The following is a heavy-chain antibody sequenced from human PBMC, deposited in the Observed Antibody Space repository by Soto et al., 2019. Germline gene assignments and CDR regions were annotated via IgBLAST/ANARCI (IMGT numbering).Heavy chain of an antibody. Sequence: ASVKVSCKASGYTFTGYYMHWVRQAPGQGLEWMGWINPNSGGTNYAQKFQGWVTMTRDTSISTAYMELSRLRSDDTAVYYCARSMIQLWLTASYYYGMDVWGQGTTVTVSS. V-gene: IGHV1-2*04. CDR3: ARSMIQLWLTASYYYGMDV. D-gene: IGHD5-18*01. CDR1: GYTFTGYY. J-gene: IGHJ6*02. CDR2: INPNSGGT.